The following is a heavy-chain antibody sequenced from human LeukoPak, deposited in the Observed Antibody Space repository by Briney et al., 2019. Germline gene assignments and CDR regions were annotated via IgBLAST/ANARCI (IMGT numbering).Heavy chain of an antibody. CDR1: GFTFNNYD. CDR2: ISYDGSNK. Sequence: AGGSLRLSCAASGFTFNNYDMHWVRQAPGKGLEWVAVISYDGSNKYYADSVKGRFTISRDNSKNTLYLQMNSLRAEDTAVYYCARGLYGSSWYGLDYWGQGTLVTVFS. CDR3: ARGLYGSSWYGLDY. J-gene: IGHJ4*02. D-gene: IGHD6-13*01. V-gene: IGHV3-30*03.